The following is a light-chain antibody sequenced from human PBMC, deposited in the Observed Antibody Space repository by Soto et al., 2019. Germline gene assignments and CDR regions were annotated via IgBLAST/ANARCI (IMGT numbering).Light chain of an antibody. J-gene: IGKJ2*01. CDR2: GAS. CDR1: QSVSSN. V-gene: IGKV3D-15*01. Sequence: EVVMTQSPATLSVSPGERATLSCRASQSVSSNLAWYQQNPGQAPRLLIFGASTRATGIPARFSGSGSGIGFTLTISSLQSEDFAVYYCQQYNNWPLYTFGQGTKLEIK. CDR3: QQYNNWPLYT.